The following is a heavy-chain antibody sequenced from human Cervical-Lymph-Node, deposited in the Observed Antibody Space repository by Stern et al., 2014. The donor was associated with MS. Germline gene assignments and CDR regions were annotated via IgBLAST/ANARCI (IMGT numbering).Heavy chain of an antibody. CDR2: IILIFGTP. V-gene: IGHV1-69*01. J-gene: IGHJ4*02. CDR1: GGTFNTNV. CDR3: ARAAYSTSSYNY. Sequence: QVQLVQSGAEVKKPGSSVKVSCKASGGTFNTNVISWVRQAPGQGLEWMGGIILIFGTPSSAQRFQGRAPITATDPTPAVCMELSSLRSEDTAVYYCARAAYSTSSYNYWGQGTLVIVSS. D-gene: IGHD6-6*01.